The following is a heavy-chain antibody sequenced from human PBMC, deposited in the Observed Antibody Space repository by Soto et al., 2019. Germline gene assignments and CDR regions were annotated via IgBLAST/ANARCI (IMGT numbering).Heavy chain of an antibody. J-gene: IGHJ4*02. CDR2: IYYSGST. V-gene: IGHV4-31*03. D-gene: IGHD3-22*01. CDR1: GCSISSGTYH. Sequence: QVQLQESGPGLVKPSQTLSLTCTVSGCSISSGTYHWTWIRQHPEKGLVWIGYIYYSGSTYYNPSLKSRVTISVDTSKNQFYLRLSSVTAADTAVYYCAREMNYYDTSGESSFDYWLQGTLVTVSS. CDR3: AREMNYYDTSGESSFDY.